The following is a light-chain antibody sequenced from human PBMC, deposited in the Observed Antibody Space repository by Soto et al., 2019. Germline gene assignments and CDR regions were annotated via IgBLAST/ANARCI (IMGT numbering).Light chain of an antibody. V-gene: IGKV3-20*01. CDR1: QSVTSGH. CDR3: QQYGRSPKT. J-gene: IGKJ1*01. CDR2: GAS. Sequence: EIVLTQSPGTLSLSPGEGATLSCRASQSVTSGHLAWYQQKPGQAPRLLIYGASSRATGIPDRFNGGGSGTDFTLTITRLEPEDFAVYYCQQYGRSPKTFGQGTKVDIK.